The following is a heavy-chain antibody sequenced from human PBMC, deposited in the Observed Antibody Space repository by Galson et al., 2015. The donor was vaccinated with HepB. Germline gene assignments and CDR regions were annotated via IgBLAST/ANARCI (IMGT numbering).Heavy chain of an antibody. V-gene: IGHV3-30*18. J-gene: IGHJ4*02. CDR1: GFTFSRDS. CDR3: AKERVAARLFDY. D-gene: IGHD6-6*01. Sequence: SLRLSCAASGFTFSRDSMHWVRQAPGKGLEWVAVISKDGSNKYYVDSVKGRFTISRDNSKSTLYLQMNSLRAEDTAVYYCAKERVAARLFDYWGQGTLVTVSS. CDR2: ISKDGSNK.